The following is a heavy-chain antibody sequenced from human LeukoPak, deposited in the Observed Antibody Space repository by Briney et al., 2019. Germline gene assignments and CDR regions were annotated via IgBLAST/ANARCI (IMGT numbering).Heavy chain of an antibody. CDR2: IIGSGSST. J-gene: IGHJ3*02. CDR3: ARDLGRDSYDI. CDR1: GFTFSSFA. Sequence: GGSLRLSCVASGFTFSSFAMSWVRQAPGKGLEWVSGIIGSGSSTYYADSVRGRFSISRDNSKNTVSLQMNTLRTEDTAVYYCARDLGRDSYDIWGQGTKVTVSS. V-gene: IGHV3-23*01. D-gene: IGHD3-22*01.